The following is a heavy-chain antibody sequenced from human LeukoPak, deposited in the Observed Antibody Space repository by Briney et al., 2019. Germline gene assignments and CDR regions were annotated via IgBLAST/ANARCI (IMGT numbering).Heavy chain of an antibody. J-gene: IGHJ5*02. CDR1: GFTLSSYG. CDR3: ARDDCSSTSCGEGPNWFDP. Sequence: GRSLRLSCAASGFTLSSYGMHWVRQAPGKGLEWVAVIWYDGSNKYYADSVKGRFTISRDNSKNTLYLQMNSLRAEDTAVYYCARDDCSSTSCGEGPNWFDPWGQGTLVTVSS. V-gene: IGHV3-33*01. D-gene: IGHD2-2*01. CDR2: IWYDGSNK.